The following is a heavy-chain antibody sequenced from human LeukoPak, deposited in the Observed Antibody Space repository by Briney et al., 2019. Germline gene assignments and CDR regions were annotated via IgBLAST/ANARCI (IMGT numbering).Heavy chain of an antibody. V-gene: IGHV4-59*01. CDR1: GGSISSYY. Sequence: SETLSLTCAVSGGSISSYYWSWIRQPPGKGLEWIGYIYYSGSTNYNPSLKSRVTISVDTSKNQFSLKLSSVTAADTAVYYCARDHSSSWYFDLWGRGTLVTVSS. CDR2: IYYSGST. J-gene: IGHJ2*01. CDR3: ARDHSSSWYFDL. D-gene: IGHD6-6*01.